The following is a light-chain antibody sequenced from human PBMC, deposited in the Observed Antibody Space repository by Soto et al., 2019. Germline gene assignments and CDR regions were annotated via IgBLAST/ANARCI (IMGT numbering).Light chain of an antibody. Sequence: TXXASVGYIVTITCRATQVIDNWLAWYQQKPGKAPKVVIYKASRLESGVPSRFSGSGSGTEFTLTISSLEPDDFGTYYCQQYHRYPLTFGGGTKVDTK. CDR1: QVIDNW. V-gene: IGKV1-5*03. J-gene: IGKJ4*01. CDR3: QQYHRYPLT. CDR2: KAS.